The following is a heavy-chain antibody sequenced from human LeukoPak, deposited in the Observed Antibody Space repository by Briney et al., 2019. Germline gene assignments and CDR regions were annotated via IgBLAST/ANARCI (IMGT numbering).Heavy chain of an antibody. D-gene: IGHD6-13*01. Sequence: PSETLSLTCTVSGGSISSSSYYWGWIRQPPGKGLEWIGSIYYSGSTYYNPSLKSRVTISVDTSKNQFSLKLSSVTAADTAVYYCARRVGKQQRGLDYWGQGTLVTVSS. CDR1: GGSISSSSYY. V-gene: IGHV4-39*01. J-gene: IGHJ4*02. CDR2: IYYSGST. CDR3: ARRVGKQQRGLDY.